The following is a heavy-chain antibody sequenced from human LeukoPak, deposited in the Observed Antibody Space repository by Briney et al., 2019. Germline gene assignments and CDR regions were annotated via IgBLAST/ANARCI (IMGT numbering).Heavy chain of an antibody. D-gene: IGHD6-13*01. V-gene: IGHV4-4*07. CDR2: IKDSGNN. Sequence: SETLSLTCTVSGGSIGSYYWTWIRQPAGKGLEWIGRIKDSGNNDYNPSLKSRVTMSVDTSENHFSLELSSATAADTAVYFCARGRVSSSTWYSTYYYYFYMDVWGKGTTVTVSS. CDR1: GGSIGSYY. CDR3: ARGRVSSSTWYSTYYYYFYMDV. J-gene: IGHJ6*03.